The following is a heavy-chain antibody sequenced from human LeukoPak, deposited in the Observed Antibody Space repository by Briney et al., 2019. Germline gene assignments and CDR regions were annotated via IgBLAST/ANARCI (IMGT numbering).Heavy chain of an antibody. CDR2: IYYSGST. CDR1: GGSISSYY. D-gene: IGHD6-13*01. J-gene: IGHJ4*02. V-gene: IGHV4-59*01. CDR3: ARARQQLVFDY. Sequence: SETLSLTCTVSGGSISSYYWSWIRQPPGKGLEWIGYIYYSGSTNYNPSLKSRVTISVDTSKNQFSLKLSSVTAADTAVYYCARARQQLVFDYWGQETLVTVSS.